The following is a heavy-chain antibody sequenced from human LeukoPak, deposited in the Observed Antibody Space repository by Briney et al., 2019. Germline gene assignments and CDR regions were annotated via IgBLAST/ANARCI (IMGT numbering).Heavy chain of an antibody. CDR3: ARLFGIAAANFDY. Sequence: PGESLKISCEGSVYTFTSYWIGWVSQMPGKGLEWMGIIYPGDSDIRYSPSFQGQVTISADKSISTAYLQWSSLKASDTAMYFCARLFGIAAANFDYWGQGTLVTVSS. D-gene: IGHD6-13*01. J-gene: IGHJ4*02. V-gene: IGHV5-51*01. CDR1: VYTFTSYW. CDR2: IYPGDSDI.